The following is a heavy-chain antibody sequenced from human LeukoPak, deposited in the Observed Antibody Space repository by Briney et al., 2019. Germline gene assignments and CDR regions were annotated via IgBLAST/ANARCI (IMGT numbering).Heavy chain of an antibody. CDR3: AKSSAPGIAAAGDLDY. J-gene: IGHJ4*02. D-gene: IGHD6-13*01. V-gene: IGHV3-23*01. CDR2: IRGSGGST. Sequence: GGSLRLSCAASGFTFSSYAMSWVRQAPGKGLEWVSAIRGSGGSTYYADSVKGRFTISRDNSKNTLYLQMNSLRAEDTAVYYCAKSSAPGIAAAGDLDYWGQGTLVTVSS. CDR1: GFTFSSYA.